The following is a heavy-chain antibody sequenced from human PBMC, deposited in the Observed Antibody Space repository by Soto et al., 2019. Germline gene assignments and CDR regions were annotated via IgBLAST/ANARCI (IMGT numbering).Heavy chain of an antibody. CDR2: ISYDGSNE. D-gene: IGHD3-3*01. V-gene: IGHV3-30-3*01. CDR3: ARHKRDLRFLEWSYYFDY. Sequence: QVQLVESGGGVVQPGRSLRLSCAASGFTFSSYAMHWVRQAPGKGLEWVAVISYDGSNEYYADSVKGRFTISRDNSKKTLYLQMNSLRAEDTAVYYCARHKRDLRFLEWSYYFDYWGQGTLVTVSS. CDR1: GFTFSSYA. J-gene: IGHJ4*02.